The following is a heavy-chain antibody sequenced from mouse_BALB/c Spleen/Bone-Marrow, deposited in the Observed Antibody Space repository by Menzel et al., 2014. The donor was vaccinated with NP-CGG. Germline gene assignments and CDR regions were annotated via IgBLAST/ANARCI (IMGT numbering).Heavy chain of an antibody. Sequence: EVKLVESGPGLVKPSQSLSLTCTVTGYSITSYYACHWIRQFPGNTLEWMGYIGYSDSTSYNPSLKSRISITRDTSKNQFFLQLNSVTAEDTATYYCARSNYYGSSYCYFDYWGQGTTLTVSS. V-gene: IGHV3-2*02. CDR3: ARSNYYGSSYCYFDY. J-gene: IGHJ2*01. D-gene: IGHD1-1*01. CDR2: IGYSDST. CDR1: GYSITSYYA.